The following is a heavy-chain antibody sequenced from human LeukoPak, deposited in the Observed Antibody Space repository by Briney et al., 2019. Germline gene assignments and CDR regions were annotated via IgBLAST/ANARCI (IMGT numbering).Heavy chain of an antibody. V-gene: IGHV4-61*02. J-gene: IGHJ3*02. CDR1: GGSISSGSYY. CDR3: ARVRPGHDAFDI. D-gene: IGHD3-10*01. CDR2: IYTSGST. Sequence: PSQTLSLTCTVSGGSISSGSYYWSWIRQPAGKGLEWIGRIYTSGSTNYNPSIKSPVTISVDTSKNQFSLRLSSVTAADTAVYYCARVRPGHDAFDIWGQGTMVTVSS.